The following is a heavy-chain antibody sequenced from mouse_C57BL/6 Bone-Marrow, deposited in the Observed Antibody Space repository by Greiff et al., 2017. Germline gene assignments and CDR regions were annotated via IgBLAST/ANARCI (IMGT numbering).Heavy chain of an antibody. Sequence: EVQGVESGGGLVQPGGSMKLSCVASGFTFSNYWMNWVRQSPETGLEWVAQIRLKSDNYATHYAESVKGRFTISRDDSKSSVYLQMNNLRAEDTGIYYCTGFRGYFDYWGQGTTLTVSS. CDR1: GFTFSNYW. V-gene: IGHV6-3*01. J-gene: IGHJ2*01. CDR3: TGFRGYFDY. CDR2: IRLKSDNYAT.